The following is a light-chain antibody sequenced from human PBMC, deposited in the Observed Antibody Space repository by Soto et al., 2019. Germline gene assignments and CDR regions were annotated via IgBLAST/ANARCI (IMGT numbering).Light chain of an antibody. Sequence: EIVMTQSPATLSVFPGERATLSCRASQSISSNLAWYQQKPGQAPRLLIYGASARATGIPARFIGSGSGTEFTLSISSLQSEDFAIYYCQQYNNWPPDTFGQGTKLEIK. J-gene: IGKJ2*01. V-gene: IGKV3-15*01. CDR2: GAS. CDR1: QSISSN. CDR3: QQYNNWPPDT.